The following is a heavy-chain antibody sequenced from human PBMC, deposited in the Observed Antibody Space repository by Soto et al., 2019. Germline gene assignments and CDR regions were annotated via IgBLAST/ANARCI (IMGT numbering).Heavy chain of an antibody. J-gene: IGHJ5*02. CDR3: ARYCSGGSCYSGYWFDP. V-gene: IGHV1-69*06. CDR1: GGTFSSYA. CDR2: IIPIFGTA. D-gene: IGHD2-15*01. Sequence: QVQLVQSGAEVKKPGSSVKVSCKASGGTFSSYAISWVRQAPGQGLECMGGIIPIFGTANYAQKFHGRVTITADKATSTAYMELSSLRSDDTAVYYCARYCSGGSCYSGYWFDPWGQGTLVTVSS.